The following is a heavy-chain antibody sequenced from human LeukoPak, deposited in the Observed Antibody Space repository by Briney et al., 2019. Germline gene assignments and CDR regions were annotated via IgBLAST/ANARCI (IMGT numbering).Heavy chain of an antibody. D-gene: IGHD3-10*02. J-gene: IGHJ4*02. CDR3: ARGKNMFPDDY. CDR1: GFTFSSYS. V-gene: IGHV3-21*01. CDR2: ISCSSSYI. Sequence: GGSLRLSCAASGFTFSSYSMNWVRQAPGKGLEWVSSISCSSSYIYYADSVKGRFTISRDNAKNSLYLQMNSLRAEDTAVYYCARGKNMFPDDYWGQGTLVTVSS.